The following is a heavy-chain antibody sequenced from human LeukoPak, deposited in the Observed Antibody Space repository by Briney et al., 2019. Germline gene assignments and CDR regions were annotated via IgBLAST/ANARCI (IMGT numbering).Heavy chain of an antibody. CDR1: GYTFTSYD. CDR2: MNPNSGNT. Sequence: ASVTVSFKASGYTFTSYDINWVRQATGQGLEWMGWMNPNSGNTGYAQKFQGRVTMTRNTSISTAYMELSSLRSEDTAVYYCAANYYDSSGYVAFDIWGQGTMVTVSS. J-gene: IGHJ3*02. V-gene: IGHV1-8*01. D-gene: IGHD3-22*01. CDR3: AANYYDSSGYVAFDI.